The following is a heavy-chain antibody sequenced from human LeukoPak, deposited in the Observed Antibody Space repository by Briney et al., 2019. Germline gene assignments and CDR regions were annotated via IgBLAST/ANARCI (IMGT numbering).Heavy chain of an antibody. V-gene: IGHV3-11*04. CDR3: AGGLNFDY. CDR2: ISSRGSSI. CDR1: GFTFSDYY. J-gene: IGHJ4*02. Sequence: KPGGSLRLSCAASGFTFSDYYMSWVRQAPGKGLEWVSYISSRGSSIYYADSMKGRFTISRDDAKKSLHLQVNSLRADDTAVYYCAGGLNFDYWGQGTLVTVSS.